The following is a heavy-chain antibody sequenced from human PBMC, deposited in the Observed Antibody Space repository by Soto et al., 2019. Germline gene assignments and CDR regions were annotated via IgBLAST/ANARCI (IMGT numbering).Heavy chain of an antibody. J-gene: IGHJ5*02. CDR1: GFTFSDYY. CDR2: ISSSSSYT. D-gene: IGHD3-9*01. V-gene: IGHV3-11*06. Sequence: GGSLRLSCAASGFTFSDYYMSWIRQAPGKGLEWVSYISSSSSYTNYADSVKGRFTISRDNAKDSLYLQMNSLRAEDTAVYFCARDLDTTQDILRYFDRFDPWGQGTLVTVSS. CDR3: ARDLDTTQDILRYFDRFDP.